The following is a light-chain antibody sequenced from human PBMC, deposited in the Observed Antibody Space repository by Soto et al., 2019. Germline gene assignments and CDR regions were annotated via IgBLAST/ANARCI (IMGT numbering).Light chain of an antibody. Sequence: DIQLTQSPSFLSASVVDRVTLTCRASQGISSDLAWYRQKPGKAPEVLIYPASTLQSGVPSRFSGTGSGTEFTLTVSSLQPEDFATYYCQQVNRYPRTFGQGTKVDIK. CDR1: QGISSD. CDR2: PAS. V-gene: IGKV1-9*01. J-gene: IGKJ2*01. CDR3: QQVNRYPRT.